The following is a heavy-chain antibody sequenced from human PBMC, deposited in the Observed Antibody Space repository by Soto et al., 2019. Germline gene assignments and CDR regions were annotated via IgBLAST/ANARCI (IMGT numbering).Heavy chain of an antibody. Sequence: GASVKVSCKASGYTFTSYDINWVRQATGQGLEWMGWMNPNSGNTGYAQKFQGRVTMTRNTSISTAYMELSSLRSEDTAVYYCAVYEFWSGYYPVFDYWSQGTLVTVSS. CDR3: AVYEFWSGYYPVFDY. V-gene: IGHV1-8*01. J-gene: IGHJ4*02. D-gene: IGHD3-3*01. CDR1: GYTFTSYD. CDR2: MNPNSGNT.